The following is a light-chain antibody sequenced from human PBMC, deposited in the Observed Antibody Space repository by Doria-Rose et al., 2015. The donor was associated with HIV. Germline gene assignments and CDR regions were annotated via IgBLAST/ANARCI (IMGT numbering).Light chain of an antibody. CDR3: HQYASSRT. CDR2: GAS. V-gene: IGKV3-20*01. CDR1: QSVSANY. Sequence: TQSPGTQSLSPGERATLSCRASQSVSANYLAWYQQRPGQSHRLLIYGASSRATDIPDRFSGSGSGTDFTLTISRLEPEDFAVYYCHQYASSRTFGQGTKVEIK. J-gene: IGKJ1*01.